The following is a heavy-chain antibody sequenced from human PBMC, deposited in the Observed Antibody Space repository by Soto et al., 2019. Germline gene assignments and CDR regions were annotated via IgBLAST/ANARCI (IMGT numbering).Heavy chain of an antibody. J-gene: IGHJ6*02. CDR1: GFTFSSYA. CDR2: ISGSGGST. D-gene: IGHD5-18*01. CDR3: AFSAGGYSYAYYYYYGMDV. Sequence: SGGSLRLSCAASGFTFSSYAMSWVRQAPGKGLEWVSAISGSGGSTYYADSVKGRFTISRDNSKNTLYLQMNSLRAEDTAVYYCAFSAGGYSYAYYYYYGMDVWGQGTTVTVSS. V-gene: IGHV3-23*01.